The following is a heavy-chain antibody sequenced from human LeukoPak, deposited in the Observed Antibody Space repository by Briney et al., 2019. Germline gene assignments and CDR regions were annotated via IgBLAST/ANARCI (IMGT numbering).Heavy chain of an antibody. D-gene: IGHD3-10*01. CDR2: MSYDGNNR. V-gene: IGHV3-30*18. J-gene: IGHJ3*02. CDR1: GFTFSSYA. Sequence: PGRSLRLSCLASGFTFSSYAMHWVRQAPGKGLEWVAVMSYDGNNRYYTDSVRGRFTISRDNSKNTAYLQMNSLRAEDTAVYYCAKERVRGVIFDAFDIWGQGTMVTVSS. CDR3: AKERVRGVIFDAFDI.